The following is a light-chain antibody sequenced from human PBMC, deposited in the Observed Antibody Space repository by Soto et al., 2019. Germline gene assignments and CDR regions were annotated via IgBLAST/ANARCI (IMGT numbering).Light chain of an antibody. CDR2: AAS. J-gene: IGKJ2*01. CDR3: QQLNSYPPA. V-gene: IGKV1-9*01. Sequence: DIQLTQSPSFLSASVGDRVTITCRASQGISSYLAWYQQKPGKAPKLLIYAASTLQSGVPSRFSGSGSGTEFPLTISSLQPEYFATYYCQQLNSYPPAFGQGTKLEIK. CDR1: QGISSY.